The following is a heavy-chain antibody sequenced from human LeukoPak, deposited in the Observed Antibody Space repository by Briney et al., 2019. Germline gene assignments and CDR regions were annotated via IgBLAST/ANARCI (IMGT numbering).Heavy chain of an antibody. Sequence: GGSLRLSCAASGFTFSSYSMNWVRQAPGKGLEWVSKISSSSSTIYYADSVKGRFTISRDNAKKSLFLQMNSLRAEDTAVYYCARVYSSWYHLDYWGQGTLVTVSS. J-gene: IGHJ4*02. CDR2: ISSSSSTI. D-gene: IGHD6-13*01. V-gene: IGHV3-48*01. CDR3: ARVYSSWYHLDY. CDR1: GFTFSSYS.